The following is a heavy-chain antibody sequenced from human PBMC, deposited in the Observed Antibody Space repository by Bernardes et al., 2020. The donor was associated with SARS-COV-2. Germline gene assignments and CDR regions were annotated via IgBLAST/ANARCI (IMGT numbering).Heavy chain of an antibody. CDR3: AREDAVAGTDYYYGMDV. D-gene: IGHD6-19*01. CDR1: GYTFTGYY. CDR2: INPNSGGT. Sequence: ASVKVSCKASGYTFTGYYMHWVRQAPGQGLEWMGWINPNSGGTNYAQKFQGRVTMTRDTSISTAYMELSRLRFDDTAVYYCAREDAVAGTDYYYGMDVWGHGTTVTVSS. J-gene: IGHJ6*02. V-gene: IGHV1-2*02.